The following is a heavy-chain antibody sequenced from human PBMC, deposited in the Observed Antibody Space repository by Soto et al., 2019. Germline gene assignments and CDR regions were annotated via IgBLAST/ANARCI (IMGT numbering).Heavy chain of an antibody. CDR1: GFSFSTYD. CDR3: AKPNLIRGVVINGIDS. V-gene: IGHV3-30*18. J-gene: IGHJ4*02. D-gene: IGHD3-10*01. CDR2: VSFDGRNK. Sequence: PGGSLRLSCAASGFSFSTYDMHWVRQAPGKGLEWVAVVSFDGRNKHYADAVKGRFTISRDNSKNTLYLQMNSLRPEDAAIYYCAKPNLIRGVVINGIDSRGQGTQVTVSS.